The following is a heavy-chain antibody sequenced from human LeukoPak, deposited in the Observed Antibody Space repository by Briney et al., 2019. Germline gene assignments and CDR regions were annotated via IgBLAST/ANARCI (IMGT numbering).Heavy chain of an antibody. Sequence: PSGTLSLTCAVSGGSISSYYWSWIRQPPGKGLEWIGYIYYSGSTNYNPSLKSRVTISVDTSKNQFSLKLSSVTAADTAVYYCARAYSSSWYSVSPPDAFDIWGQGTMVTVSS. D-gene: IGHD6-13*01. CDR3: ARAYSSSWYSVSPPDAFDI. CDR1: GGSISSYY. CDR2: IYYSGST. V-gene: IGHV4-59*01. J-gene: IGHJ3*02.